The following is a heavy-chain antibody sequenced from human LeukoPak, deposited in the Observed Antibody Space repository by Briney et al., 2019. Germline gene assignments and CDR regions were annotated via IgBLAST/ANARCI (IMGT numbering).Heavy chain of an antibody. V-gene: IGHV1-69*04. D-gene: IGHD1-26*01. CDR3: ARDPGIVGATELDY. CDR2: IIPILGIA. CDR1: GGTFSSYA. J-gene: IGHJ4*02. Sequence: SVKVSCKASGGTFSSYAVSWVRQAPGQGPEWMGRIIPILGIANYAQKFQGRVTITADKSTSTAYMELSSLRSEDTAVYYCARDPGIVGATELDYWGQGTLVTVSS.